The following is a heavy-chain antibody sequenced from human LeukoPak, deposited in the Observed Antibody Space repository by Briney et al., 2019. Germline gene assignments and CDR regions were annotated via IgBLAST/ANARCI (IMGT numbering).Heavy chain of an antibody. J-gene: IGHJ6*03. Sequence: SETLSLTCTVSGGSTSSHYWSWIRQPPGKGLEWIGYIYYSGSTNYNPSLKSRVTISVDTSKNQFSLKLSSVTAADTAVYYCARTGTNYYYYYYMDVWGKGTTVTVPS. D-gene: IGHD1-7*01. V-gene: IGHV4-59*11. CDR1: GGSTSSHY. CDR2: IYYSGST. CDR3: ARTGTNYYYYYYMDV.